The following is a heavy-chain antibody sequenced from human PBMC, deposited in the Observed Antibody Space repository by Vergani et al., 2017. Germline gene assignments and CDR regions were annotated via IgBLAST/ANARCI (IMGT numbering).Heavy chain of an antibody. CDR3: ARVYYDFWSAPRGYYYYMDV. Sequence: QVQLQESGPGLVKPSETLSLTCTVSGGSISSYYWSWIRQPPGKGLEWIGYIYYSGSTNYNPSLKSRVTLSVDTSKNQFSLKLSSVTAADTAVYYCARVYYDFWSAPRGYYYYMDVWGKXP. D-gene: IGHD3-3*01. CDR2: IYYSGST. CDR1: GGSISSYY. J-gene: IGHJ6*03. V-gene: IGHV4-59*01.